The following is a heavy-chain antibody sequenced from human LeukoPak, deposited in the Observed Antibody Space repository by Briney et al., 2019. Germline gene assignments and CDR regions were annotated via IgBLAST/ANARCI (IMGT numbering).Heavy chain of an antibody. CDR3: ARRRYYDATGYLD. CDR1: GGSISSSSYY. Sequence: SETLSLACTISGGSISSSSYYWDWIRQYPGKGLEWLGTIYYSGSTYYNASLKSRLFISVDTSNNQFSLRLSFVTAADTAVYYCARRRYYDATGYLDWGQGTLITVSS. V-gene: IGHV4-39*01. J-gene: IGHJ1*01. CDR2: IYYSGST. D-gene: IGHD3-22*01.